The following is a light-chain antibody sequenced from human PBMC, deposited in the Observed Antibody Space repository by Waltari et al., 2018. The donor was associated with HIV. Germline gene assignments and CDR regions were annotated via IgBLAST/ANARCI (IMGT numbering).Light chain of an antibody. J-gene: IGLJ3*02. CDR3: SSYTRGDSSYVL. CDR1: SSDAGAFNH. Sequence: QSALTQPASVSGAPGQSITISCRGTSSDAGAFNHDARYQLHPVKAPKFILYDVNRRPSGVSDRFSGSKSGNTASLTISGLQAEDEGLYYCSSYTRGDSSYVLFGGGTRLSVL. CDR2: DVN. V-gene: IGLV2-14*03.